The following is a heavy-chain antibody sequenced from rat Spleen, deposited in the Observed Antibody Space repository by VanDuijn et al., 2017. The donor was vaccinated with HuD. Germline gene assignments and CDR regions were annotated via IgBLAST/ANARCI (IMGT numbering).Heavy chain of an antibody. Sequence: EVQLVESGGGLVQPGGSLRLSCLTSGFILNNYWMTWTRQAPTKGLEWVASISPTGGSTSYRDSVKGRFTISRDNAKSTLCLHMDSLRSEDTATYYCATAGARISRFAYWGQGVMVTVSS. V-gene: IGHV5-19*01. CDR2: ISPTGGST. CDR1: GFILNNYW. D-gene: IGHD2-7*01. CDR3: ATAGARISRFAY. J-gene: IGHJ2*01.